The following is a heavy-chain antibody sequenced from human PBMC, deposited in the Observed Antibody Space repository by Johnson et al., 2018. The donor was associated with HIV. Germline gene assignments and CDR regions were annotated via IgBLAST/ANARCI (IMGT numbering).Heavy chain of an antibody. V-gene: IGHV3-9*01. CDR2: ISWNSGSI. J-gene: IGHJ3*02. CDR1: GFTFDDYA. CDR3: ARKGDAFDI. Sequence: VQLVESGGGLVQPGRSLRLSCAASGFTFDDYAMHWVRQAPGKGLEWVSSISWNSGSIGYADSVKGRFTISRDNAKNSLYLQMSSLRGEDTAIYYCARKGDAFDIWGQGTKVTVSA.